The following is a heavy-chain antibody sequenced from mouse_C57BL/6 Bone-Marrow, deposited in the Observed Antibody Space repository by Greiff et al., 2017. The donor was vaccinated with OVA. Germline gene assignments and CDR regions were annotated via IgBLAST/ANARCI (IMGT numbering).Heavy chain of an antibody. CDR1: GFTFSNYW. CDR2: IRLKSDNYAT. D-gene: IGHD2-3*01. V-gene: IGHV6-3*01. Sequence: EVQLVESGGGLVQPGGSMKLSCVASGFTFSNYWMNWVRQSPEKGLEWVAQIRLKSDNYATHYAESVKGRFTISRDDSKSSVYLQMNNLRAEDTEIYYCTDGYYVFDYWGQGTTLTVSS. CDR3: TDGYYVFDY. J-gene: IGHJ2*01.